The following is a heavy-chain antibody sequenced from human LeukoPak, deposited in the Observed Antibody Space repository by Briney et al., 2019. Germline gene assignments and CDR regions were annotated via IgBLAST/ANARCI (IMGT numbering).Heavy chain of an antibody. CDR2: IYYSGST. Sequence: SETLSLTCTVSGGSISSNSLYWGWIRQPPGKGLEWIGSIYYSGSTYYNPSLKSRVTISVDTSKNHFSLKLSSVTAADTALYYCARLPTDLLAFDYWGQGTLVTVSS. CDR1: GGSISSNSLY. CDR3: ARLPTDLLAFDY. V-gene: IGHV4-39*02. D-gene: IGHD2-8*02. J-gene: IGHJ4*02.